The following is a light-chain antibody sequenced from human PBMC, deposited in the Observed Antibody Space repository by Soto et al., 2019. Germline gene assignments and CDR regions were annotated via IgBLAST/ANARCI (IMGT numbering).Light chain of an antibody. Sequence: QSVLTQPASVSGSPGQSITIFCTGTSSDVGGYNYVSWNQQRPGKPPKLMIYDVTNRPSGVSNRFSGSKSGSTASLTISGLQAEDEGDYYCSSYTNRNTVVFGGGTKLTVL. CDR1: SSDVGGYNY. CDR3: SSYTNRNTVV. J-gene: IGLJ3*02. V-gene: IGLV2-14*03. CDR2: DVT.